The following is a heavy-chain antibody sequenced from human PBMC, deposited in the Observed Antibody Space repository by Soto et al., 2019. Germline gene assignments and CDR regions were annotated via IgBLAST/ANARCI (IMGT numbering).Heavy chain of an antibody. J-gene: IGHJ4*02. Sequence: QVQLVQSGTEVKKPGASVKVSCKASGYTVTDYYIHWVRQAPGQGLEWMGWIDPKNGGTIYAQKFQDRVTMTRDTSISTAYMDLSRLTSEDTALYYCARDDYGIYPYWGQGTLVTVSS. CDR1: GYTVTDYY. V-gene: IGHV1-2*02. CDR2: IDPKNGGT. D-gene: IGHD1-26*01. CDR3: ARDDYGIYPY.